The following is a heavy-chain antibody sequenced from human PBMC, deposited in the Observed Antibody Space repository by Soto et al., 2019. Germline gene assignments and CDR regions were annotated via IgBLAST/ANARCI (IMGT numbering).Heavy chain of an antibody. D-gene: IGHD6-13*01. CDR1: GFTFSSYS. CDR3: ASIAAAGQGY. Sequence: WGSLRLSCSASGFTFSSYSMNWGRQAPGKGLEWVSSISSSSSYIYYADSVKGRFTISRDNAKNSLYLQMNSLRAEDTAVYYCASIAAAGQGYWGQGTLVTVSS. V-gene: IGHV3-21*01. J-gene: IGHJ4*02. CDR2: ISSSSSYI.